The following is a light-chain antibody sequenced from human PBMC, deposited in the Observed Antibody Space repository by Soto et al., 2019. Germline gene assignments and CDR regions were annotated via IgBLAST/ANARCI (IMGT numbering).Light chain of an antibody. CDR1: TXNIGTNY. V-gene: IGLV1-47*01. J-gene: IGLJ1*01. CDR2: RNN. Sequence: QSVLTQPPSASGTPGQRVTISCSGSTXNIGTNYVYWYHQLPGTAPKLLISRNNQRPSGVPDRFSGSRSGTSASLAISGLRSEDEGDHYCAAWDDSLSGHYVFGTGTKVTVL. CDR3: AAWDDSLSGHYV.